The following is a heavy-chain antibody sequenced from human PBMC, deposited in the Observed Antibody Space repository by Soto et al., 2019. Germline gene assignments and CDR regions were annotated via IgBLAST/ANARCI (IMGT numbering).Heavy chain of an antibody. CDR3: ARDGGYCSGGSCPLGAFDI. D-gene: IGHD2-15*01. V-gene: IGHV4-31*03. J-gene: IGHJ3*02. Sequence: SETLSLTCTVSGGSISSGGYYWSWIRQHPGKGLEWIGYIYYSGSTYYNPSLKSRVTISVDTSKNLFSLKLSSVTAADTAVYYCARDGGYCSGGSCPLGAFDIWGQGTMVTVSS. CDR1: GGSISSGGYY. CDR2: IYYSGST.